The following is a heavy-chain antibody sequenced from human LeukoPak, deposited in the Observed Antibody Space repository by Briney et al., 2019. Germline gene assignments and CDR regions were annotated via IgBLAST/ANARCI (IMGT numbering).Heavy chain of an antibody. CDR1: GFTFSSSA. CDR2: LSGSVDST. CDR3: ARDGIFDY. J-gene: IGHJ4*02. V-gene: IGHV3-23*01. Sequence: GGSLRLSCAASGFTFSSSAMSWVRQAPGKGLEWVSVLSGSVDSTYYADSVKGRFTISRDDAKKSLYLQMNSLRAEDTAVYYCARDGIFDYWGQGTLVTVSS.